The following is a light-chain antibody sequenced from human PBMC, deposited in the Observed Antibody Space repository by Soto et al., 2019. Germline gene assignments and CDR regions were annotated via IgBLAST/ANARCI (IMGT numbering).Light chain of an antibody. CDR3: CSYAGSYTLI. CDR2: DVS. J-gene: IGLJ2*01. Sequence: QSALTQPRSVSGSPGQSVTISCTGTSTNVGSYHFVSWYQQHPGKAPKFVIYDVSRRPSGVPARFSGSRSGNTASLTISGLQAEDEADYYCCSYAGSYTLIFGGGTKLTVL. V-gene: IGLV2-11*01. CDR1: STNVGSYHF.